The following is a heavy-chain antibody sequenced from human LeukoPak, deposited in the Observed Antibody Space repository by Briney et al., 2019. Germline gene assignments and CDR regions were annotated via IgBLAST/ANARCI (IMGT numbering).Heavy chain of an antibody. CDR1: GFTVSSNY. Sequence: PGGSLRLSCAASGFTVSSNYMSWVRQAPGKGLEWVSVIYSGGSTYYADSVKGRFTISRDNSKNTLYLQMNSLRAEDTAVYYCARGSSSWYGGYDYWGQGTLVTVSS. J-gene: IGHJ4*02. D-gene: IGHD6-13*01. CDR2: IYSGGST. V-gene: IGHV3-53*01. CDR3: ARGSSSWYGGYDY.